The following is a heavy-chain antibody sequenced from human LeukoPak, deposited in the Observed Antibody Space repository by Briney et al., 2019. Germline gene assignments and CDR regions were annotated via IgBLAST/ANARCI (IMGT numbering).Heavy chain of an antibody. CDR1: GLTFSSYS. J-gene: IGHJ4*02. D-gene: IGHD6-13*01. V-gene: IGHV3-21*01. CDR3: ARGYSSTWATGY. Sequence: GGSLRLSCAASGLTFSSYSMTWVRQAPGKGLQWVSSISSGGNYIYYADSLKGRFIISRDNAKNSLYLQMNSLRVEDTAVYYCARGYSSTWATGYWGKGTQVTVSS. CDR2: ISSGGNYI.